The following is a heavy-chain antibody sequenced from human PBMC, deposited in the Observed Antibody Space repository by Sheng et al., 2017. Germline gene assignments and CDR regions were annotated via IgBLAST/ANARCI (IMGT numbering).Heavy chain of an antibody. V-gene: IGHV4-38-2*02. CDR2: IYHSGST. Sequence: QVQLQESGPGLVKPSETLTLTCTVSGYSISSGHYWGWIRQPPGKGLEWIGSIYHSGSTYYNPSLKSRVTISGDTSMNQFSLKLRSVTAADTAVYYCARDLGGGGSGRLWGQGTLVTVSS. J-gene: IGHJ4*02. D-gene: IGHD3-16*01. CDR3: ARDLGGGGSGRL. CDR1: GYSISSGHY.